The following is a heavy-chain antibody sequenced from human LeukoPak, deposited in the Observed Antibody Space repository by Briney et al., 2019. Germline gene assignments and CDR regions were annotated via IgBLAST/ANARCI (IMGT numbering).Heavy chain of an antibody. V-gene: IGHV3-74*01. D-gene: IGHD6-6*01. CDR1: GFSFSGHW. CDR3: ARGPNSNWSGLDF. CDR2: ISPTGSTT. J-gene: IGHJ4*02. Sequence: PGGSLRLSCTASGFSFSGHWMHWARQLPGKGLVWVSRISPTGSTTSYADSVKGRFTVSRDNAENTLYLQVNHLRAEDTAVYYCARGPNSNWSGLDFWGQGTLLTVSS.